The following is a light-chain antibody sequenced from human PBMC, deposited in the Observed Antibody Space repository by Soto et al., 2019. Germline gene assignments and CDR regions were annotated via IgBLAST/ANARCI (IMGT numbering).Light chain of an antibody. V-gene: IGLV1-44*01. J-gene: IGLJ1*01. CDR2: GNT. Sequence: QSVLTQPPSVSGTPGQRVTISCSGSSSNFGKSIVSWYQQLPGRAPKVVVYGNTQRPLGVPVRFSGSKSGNTASLTISGLQAEDEADYYCYSYAGSYTHVFGTGTKVTVL. CDR3: YSYAGSYTHV. CDR1: SSNFGKSI.